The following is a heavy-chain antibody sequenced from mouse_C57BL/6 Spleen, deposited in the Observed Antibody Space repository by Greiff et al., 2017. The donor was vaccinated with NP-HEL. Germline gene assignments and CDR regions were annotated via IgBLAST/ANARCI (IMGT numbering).Heavy chain of an antibody. D-gene: IGHD2-2*01. V-gene: IGHV7-3*01. CDR1: GFTFTDYY. CDR3: ESYEGYYGYDGFDY. J-gene: IGHJ2*01. Sequence: EVMLVESGGGLVQPGGSLSLSCAASGFTFTDYYMSWVRQPPGKALEWLGFIRNKANGYTTEYSASVKGRFTVSRANSPSILYLQMNALGAEDSATYYCESYEGYYGYDGFDYWGQGTTLTVSS. CDR2: IRNKANGYTT.